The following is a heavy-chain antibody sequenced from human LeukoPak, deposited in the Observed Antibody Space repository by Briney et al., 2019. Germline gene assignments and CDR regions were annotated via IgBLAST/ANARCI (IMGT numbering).Heavy chain of an antibody. CDR1: GYTFTGYY. J-gene: IGHJ4*02. V-gene: IGHV1-2*02. D-gene: IGHD6-19*01. CDR2: INPNSGGT. Sequence: ASVKVSCKASGYTFTGYYMHWVRQAPGQGFEWMGWINPNSGGTNYAQKFQGRVTMTRDTSISTAYMELSRLRSDDTAVYYCARPIRYSSGWYGYWGQGTLVTVSS. CDR3: ARPIRYSSGWYGY.